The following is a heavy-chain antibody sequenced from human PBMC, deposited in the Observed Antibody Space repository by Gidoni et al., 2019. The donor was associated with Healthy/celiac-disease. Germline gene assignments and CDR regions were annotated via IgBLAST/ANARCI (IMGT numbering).Heavy chain of an antibody. V-gene: IGHV3-23*04. Sequence: EVQLVESGGGLVQPGGSLRLSCAASGFPFSSYAMSWVRQAPGKGLEWVSAISGSGGSTYYADSVKGRFTISRDNSKNTLYLQMNSLRAEDTAVYYCATGKRVSGWYWDYWGQGTLVTVSS. CDR2: ISGSGGST. D-gene: IGHD6-19*01. J-gene: IGHJ4*02. CDR1: GFPFSSYA. CDR3: ATGKRVSGWYWDY.